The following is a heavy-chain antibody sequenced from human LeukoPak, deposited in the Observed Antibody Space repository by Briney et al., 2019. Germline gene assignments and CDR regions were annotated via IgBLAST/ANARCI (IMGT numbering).Heavy chain of an antibody. D-gene: IGHD2-21*02. J-gene: IGHJ6*04. CDR3: ARTQIVVVTAMDV. CDR2: IYTSGST. CDR1: GGSINRGSYY. Sequence: SETLSLTCTVSGGSINRGSYYWSWIRQPAGKGLEWIGRIYTSGSTNYNPSLKSRVTILVDTSKKHFSLRLSSVTAADTAVYYCARTQIVVVTAMDVWGKGTTVTVSS. V-gene: IGHV4-61*02.